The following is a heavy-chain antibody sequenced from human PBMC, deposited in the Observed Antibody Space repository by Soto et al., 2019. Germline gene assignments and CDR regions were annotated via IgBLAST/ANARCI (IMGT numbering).Heavy chain of an antibody. CDR1: GYSFTSYW. CDR2: IYPGDSDT. Sequence: RGESLKISCKGSGYSFTSYWIGWVRQMPGKGLEWMGIIYPGDSDTRYSPSFQGQVTISADKSISTAYLQWSSLKASDTAMYYCARVSPRNILTGHLTRGMDVWGQGTTVTVSS. CDR3: ARVSPRNILTGHLTRGMDV. J-gene: IGHJ6*02. D-gene: IGHD3-9*01. V-gene: IGHV5-51*01.